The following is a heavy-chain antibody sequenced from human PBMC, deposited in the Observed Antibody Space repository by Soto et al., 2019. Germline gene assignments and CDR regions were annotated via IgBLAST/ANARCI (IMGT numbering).Heavy chain of an antibody. CDR3: AKAYCSGGSCYKFDN. CDR1: GFTFSSYA. Sequence: EVQLLESGGGLVQPGGSLRLSCAASGFTFSSYAMSWVRQAPGKGLEWVSGISGSGGSTYYADSVKGRFTISRDNSKKTLYLQMNSLRAEDTAVYYCAKAYCSGGSCYKFDNWGQGTLVTVSS. J-gene: IGHJ4*02. D-gene: IGHD2-15*01. CDR2: ISGSGGST. V-gene: IGHV3-23*01.